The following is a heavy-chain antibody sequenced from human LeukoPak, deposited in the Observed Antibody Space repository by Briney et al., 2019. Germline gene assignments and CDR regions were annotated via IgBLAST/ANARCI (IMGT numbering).Heavy chain of an antibody. J-gene: IGHJ3*02. CDR1: GGSISINNW. Sequence: SGTLSLTCAVSGGSISINNWWNWVRQTPGKGLEWIGEVFHSGGTNYNPSLKSRVTISVDNSKNQFSLKLISVTAADTAVYYCARALVVVTAIHDAFDIWGQGTVVTVSS. D-gene: IGHD2-21*02. CDR3: ARALVVVTAIHDAFDI. V-gene: IGHV4-4*02. CDR2: VFHSGGT.